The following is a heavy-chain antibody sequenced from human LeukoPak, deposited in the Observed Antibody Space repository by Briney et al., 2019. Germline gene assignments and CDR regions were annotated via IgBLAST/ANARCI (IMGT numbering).Heavy chain of an antibody. J-gene: IGHJ5*02. Sequence: PSVKVSCKASGYTFTSYDINWVRQATGQGLEWMGWMNPNSGNTGYAQKFQGRVTMTRNTSISTAYMELSGLRSEDTAVYYCARDDSRTGGFDPWGQGTLVTVSS. CDR1: GYTFTSYD. CDR3: ARDDSRTGGFDP. D-gene: IGHD3-22*01. V-gene: IGHV1-8*01. CDR2: MNPNSGNT.